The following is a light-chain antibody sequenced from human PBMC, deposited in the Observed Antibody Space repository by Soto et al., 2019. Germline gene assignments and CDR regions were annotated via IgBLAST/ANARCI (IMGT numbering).Light chain of an antibody. CDR1: SSDIGAYDY. CDR3: SSYGGNNNLL. J-gene: IGLJ2*01. Sequence: QSALTQPASLSGSPGQSITISCTGTSSDIGAYDYVSWYQQHPGKAPKLMIYEVTKRPSGVPDRFSGSKSGNTASLTVSGLQAEDEADYYCSSYGGNNNLLFGGGTKLTVL. V-gene: IGLV2-8*01. CDR2: EVT.